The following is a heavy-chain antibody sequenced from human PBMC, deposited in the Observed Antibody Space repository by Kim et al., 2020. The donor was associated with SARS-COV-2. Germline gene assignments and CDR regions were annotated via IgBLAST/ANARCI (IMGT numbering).Heavy chain of an antibody. V-gene: IGHV3-11*05. J-gene: IGHJ4*02. CDR3: ARGGYYYGSGIDY. Sequence: GGSLRLSCAASGFTFSDYYMSWIRQAPGKGLEWVAYISSSSSYTNYADSVKGRFTISRDNAKNSLYLQMNSLRAEDTAVYYCARGGYYYGSGIDYWGQGTLVNVSS. CDR2: ISSSSSYT. D-gene: IGHD3-10*01. CDR1: GFTFSDYY.